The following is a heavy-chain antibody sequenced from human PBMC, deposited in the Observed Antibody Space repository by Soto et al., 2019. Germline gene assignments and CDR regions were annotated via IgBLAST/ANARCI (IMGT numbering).Heavy chain of an antibody. CDR1: CYPISTGYY. V-gene: IGHV4-38-2*02. D-gene: IGHD6-6*01. CDR2: VYRSGAA. Sequence: SETLSLTCTVSCYPISTGYYWAWVRQSPGKGLEWIGSVYRSGAAYYSPSLKSRVTISVDTSKNQFSLHLRSVTATDAAVYYCARAMVYSSSSGEIDYWGQGTLVTVSS. J-gene: IGHJ4*02. CDR3: ARAMVYSSSSGEIDY.